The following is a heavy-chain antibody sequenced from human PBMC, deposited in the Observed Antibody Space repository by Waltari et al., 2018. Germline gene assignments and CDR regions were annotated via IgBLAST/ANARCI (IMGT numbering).Heavy chain of an antibody. D-gene: IGHD3-16*01. Sequence: QLHLQESGPGLVKPSDTLSVTCTVSGGSITSNRHYWGWIRQPPGKGLEWTSTITYSEATDNNPPLKSRVTISVDTSKNQFSLKLSSVTAADTAVYYCATYIGASIGTAAFDVWGQGTMVTVSS. J-gene: IGHJ3*01. V-gene: IGHV4-39*01. CDR1: GGSITSNRHY. CDR2: ITYSEAT. CDR3: ATYIGASIGTAAFDV.